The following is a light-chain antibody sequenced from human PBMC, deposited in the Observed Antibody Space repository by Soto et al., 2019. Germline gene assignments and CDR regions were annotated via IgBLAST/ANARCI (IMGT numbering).Light chain of an antibody. J-gene: IGKJ4*01. Sequence: EIVLTQSPGTLSLSPGERATLSCRASQRVSSSYLAWYQQKPGQAPRLLIYGASSRATGIPDRVTGSGSGTDFTLTISRLEPEDFAVYYCQQYGRSPLTFGGGTKVEIK. CDR1: QRVSSSY. CDR2: GAS. CDR3: QQYGRSPLT. V-gene: IGKV3-20*01.